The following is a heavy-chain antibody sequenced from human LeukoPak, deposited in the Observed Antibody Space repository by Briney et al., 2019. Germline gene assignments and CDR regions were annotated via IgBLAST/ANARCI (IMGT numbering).Heavy chain of an antibody. D-gene: IGHD3-22*01. V-gene: IGHV4-59*01. CDR3: ARWRPYFYDSSGYVDY. Sequence: SETLSLTCTVSGDSMTLYYWSWIRQSPGKGLEWIGNMYYSGSPDYNPSLKSRVTISIDTSKNQFSLRLTSVTAADTAVYYCARWRPYFYDSSGYVDYWGQGTLVTVSS. J-gene: IGHJ4*02. CDR2: MYYSGSP. CDR1: GDSMTLYY.